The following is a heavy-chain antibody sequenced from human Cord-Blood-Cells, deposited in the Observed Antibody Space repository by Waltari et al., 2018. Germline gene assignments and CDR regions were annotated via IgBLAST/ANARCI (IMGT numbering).Heavy chain of an antibody. CDR3: VLRRLGIAGFDY. V-gene: IGHV1-69*01. CDR2: IIPIVGTA. J-gene: IGHJ4*02. D-gene: IGHD7-27*01. Sequence: QVQLVQSGAEVKKPGSSVKVSCKASGGTFSSYAISWVRQAPGQGLEWMGGIIPIVGTANYAQKFQGRVTITADESTSTAYMELSSLRSEDTAVYYCVLRRLGIAGFDYWGQGTLVTVSS. CDR1: GGTFSSYA.